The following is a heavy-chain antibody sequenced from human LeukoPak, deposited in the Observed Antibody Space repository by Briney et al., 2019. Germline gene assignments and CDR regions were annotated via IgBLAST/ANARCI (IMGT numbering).Heavy chain of an antibody. J-gene: IGHJ3*02. CDR3: AREGYDSSVHAFDI. V-gene: IGHV4-30-4*01. D-gene: IGHD3-22*01. CDR2: IYYSGST. CDR1: GGSISSGDYY. Sequence: SETLSLACTVSGGSISSGDYYWRWIRQPPGKGLEWIVYIYYSGSTYYNPSLKSRVTISVDTSKNQFSLKLSSVTAADTAVYYCAREGYDSSVHAFDIWGQGTMVTVSS.